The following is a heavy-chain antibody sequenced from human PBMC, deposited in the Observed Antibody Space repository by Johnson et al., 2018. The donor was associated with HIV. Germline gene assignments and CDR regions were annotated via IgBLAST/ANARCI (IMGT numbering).Heavy chain of an antibody. CDR3: AREPGLVAAFDI. Sequence: EVQLVESGGGMVRPGGSLRLSCAASGITFSNAWMSWVRQAPGKGLEWVGRIKSKTDGGTTDYAAPVKGRFTISRDDSKNTLYLQMNSLRAEDTAVYYCAREPGLVAAFDIWGQGTMVTVSS. V-gene: IGHV3-15*01. D-gene: IGHD6-19*01. J-gene: IGHJ3*02. CDR1: GITFSNAW. CDR2: IKSKTDGGTT.